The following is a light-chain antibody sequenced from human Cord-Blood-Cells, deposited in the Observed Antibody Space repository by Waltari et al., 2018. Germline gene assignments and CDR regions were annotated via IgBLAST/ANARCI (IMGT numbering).Light chain of an antibody. CDR1: SSDVGSYNL. CDR2: EGS. Sequence: QSALTQPASVSGSPGQSITISCTGTSSDVGSYNLVSWYQQHPGKAPKLMIYEGSKRASGVSNRFSGCKSGSTASLTIAGLQAEDEADYYCCSYAGGSTWVFGGGTKLTVL. J-gene: IGLJ3*02. V-gene: IGLV2-23*01. CDR3: CSYAGGSTWV.